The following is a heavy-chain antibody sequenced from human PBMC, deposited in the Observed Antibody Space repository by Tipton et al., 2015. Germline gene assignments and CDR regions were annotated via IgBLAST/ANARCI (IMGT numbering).Heavy chain of an antibody. CDR1: DESFSGYY. CDR3: AAITIFVEDKIQGWFDP. V-gene: IGHV4-34*01. CDR2: INHTGST. D-gene: IGHD3-3*01. Sequence: TLSLTCAVHDESFSGYYWSWIRQPPGKGLEWIGEINHTGSTKYTPSLKSRVFISVDTSKKQFSLRLSSMTAADTAVYYCAAITIFVEDKIQGWFDPWGQGTLVTVSS. J-gene: IGHJ5*02.